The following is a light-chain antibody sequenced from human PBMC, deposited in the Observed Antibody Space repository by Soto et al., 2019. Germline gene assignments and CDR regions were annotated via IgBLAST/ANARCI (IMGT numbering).Light chain of an antibody. CDR2: AAS. J-gene: IGKJ4*01. CDR3: KQSRSFTLT. V-gene: IGKV1-12*01. Sequence: DIQMTQSPSSLSASVGDRVTITCRASQDLDRWLAWYQQKPGEAPKVLIYAASNLRSGVPSRFSGRGSGADFSHTISSLQPEDVATYYCKQSRSFTLTFGGGTKVDIK. CDR1: QDLDRW.